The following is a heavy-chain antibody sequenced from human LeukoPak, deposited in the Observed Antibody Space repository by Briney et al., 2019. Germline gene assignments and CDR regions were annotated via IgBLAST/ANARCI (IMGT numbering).Heavy chain of an antibody. D-gene: IGHD3-3*01. V-gene: IGHV4-59*01. CDR1: GGSISSYY. CDR3: ARHRYNTIFGVVIVTDFDY. Sequence: SETLSLTCTVSGGSISSYYWSWIRQPPGKGLEWIGYIYYSGITNYNPSLKSRVTISVDTSKNQFSLKLSSVTAADTAVYYCARHRYNTIFGVVIVTDFDYWGQGTLVTVSS. CDR2: IYYSGIT. J-gene: IGHJ4*02.